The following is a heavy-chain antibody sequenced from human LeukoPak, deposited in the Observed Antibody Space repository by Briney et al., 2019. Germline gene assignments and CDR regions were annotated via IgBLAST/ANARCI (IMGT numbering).Heavy chain of an antibody. CDR2: ISWDGGST. CDR3: AKDATRITMVRGVPYYFDY. CDR1: GFTFDDYT. Sequence: GGSLRLSCAGSGFTFDDYTMHWVHQAPGKGLEWVSLISWDGGSTYYADSVKGRFTISRDNSKNSLYLQMNSLRTEDTALYYCAKDATRITMVRGVPYYFDYWGQGTLVTVSS. V-gene: IGHV3-43*01. J-gene: IGHJ4*02. D-gene: IGHD3-10*01.